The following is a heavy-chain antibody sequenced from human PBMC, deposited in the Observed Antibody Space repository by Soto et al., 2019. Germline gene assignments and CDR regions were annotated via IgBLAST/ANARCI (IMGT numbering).Heavy chain of an antibody. CDR3: ARSIAAAVDLDY. D-gene: IGHD6-13*01. CDR2: ISAYNGNT. Sequence: GASVKVSCKASGCTFSSYAISWVRQAPGQGLEWMGWISAYNGNTNYAQKLQGRVTMTTDTSTSTAYMEVRSLRSDDTAVYYCARSIAAAVDLDYWGQGTLVTVSS. J-gene: IGHJ4*02. V-gene: IGHV1-18*01. CDR1: GCTFSSYA.